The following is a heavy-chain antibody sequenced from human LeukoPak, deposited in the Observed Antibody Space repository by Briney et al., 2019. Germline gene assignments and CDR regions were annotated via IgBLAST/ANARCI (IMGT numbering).Heavy chain of an antibody. CDR3: ASPGRGYSYGDFDY. CDR2: INPNSGGT. J-gene: IGHJ4*02. Sequence: GASVKVSCKASGYTFTGYYMHWVRQAPGQGPEWMGWINPNSGGTNYARKFQGRVTMTRDTSISTAYMELSRLRSDDTAVYYCASPGRGYSYGDFDYWGQGTLVTVSS. V-gene: IGHV1-2*02. CDR1: GYTFTGYY. D-gene: IGHD5-18*01.